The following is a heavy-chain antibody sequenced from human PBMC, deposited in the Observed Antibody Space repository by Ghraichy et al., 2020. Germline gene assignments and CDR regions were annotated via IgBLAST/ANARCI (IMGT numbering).Heavy chain of an antibody. CDR3: ARGSKTAMAPFDY. CDR2: IYHSGSA. J-gene: IGHJ4*02. CDR1: GYSISSGYY. D-gene: IGHD5-18*01. V-gene: IGHV4-38-2*02. Sequence: SETLSLTCIVSGYSISSGYYWDWIRQPPGEGLEWIGSIYHSGSAYYTPSLKSRVTISVDTSKNQFSLKLSSVTAADTAVYYCARGSKTAMAPFDYWGQGTLVTVSS.